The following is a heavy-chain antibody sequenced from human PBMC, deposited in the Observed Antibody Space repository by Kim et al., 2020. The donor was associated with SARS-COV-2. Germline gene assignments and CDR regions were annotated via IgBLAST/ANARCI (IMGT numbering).Heavy chain of an antibody. CDR3: TTVLIRGYDFGAFDS. D-gene: IGHD5-12*01. Sequence: GGSLRLSCAASGFTVRSNYMSWVRQAPGKGLEWVSIIYSGGSTYYADSVKGRFTISRHNSDNTLHLHMNSLSAEDTAVYYCTTVLIRGYDFGAFDSWGQGTLVTVPS. CDR1: GFTVRSNY. V-gene: IGHV3-53*04. J-gene: IGHJ4*02. CDR2: IYSGGST.